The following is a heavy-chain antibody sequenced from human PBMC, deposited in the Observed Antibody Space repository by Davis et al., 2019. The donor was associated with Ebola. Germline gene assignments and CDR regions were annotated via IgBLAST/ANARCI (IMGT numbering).Heavy chain of an antibody. CDR3: AKDQAAAAGY. J-gene: IGHJ4*02. CDR1: GIVFSRYV. V-gene: IGHV3-23*01. Sequence: GESLKISCAAPGIVFSRYVMSWVRRAPGKGLEWVSTLGLSADTYYADSVKGRFTVSRDNSKNTLYLQMSSLRNEDTAVYYCAKDQAAAAGYWGQGTLVTVSS. CDR2: LGLSADT. D-gene: IGHD6-13*01.